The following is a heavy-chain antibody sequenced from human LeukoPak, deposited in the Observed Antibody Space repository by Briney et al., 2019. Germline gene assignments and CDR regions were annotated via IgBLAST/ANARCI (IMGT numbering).Heavy chain of an antibody. CDR1: GFTFSSYG. V-gene: IGHV3-30*03. CDR2: ISYDGSNK. Sequence: GGSLRLSCAASGFTFSSYGMHWVRQAPGKGLEWVAVISYDGSNKYYADSVKGRFTISRDNSKNTLYLQMNSLRAEDTAVYYCARENDAFDIWGQGTMVTVSS. CDR3: ARENDAFDI. J-gene: IGHJ3*02.